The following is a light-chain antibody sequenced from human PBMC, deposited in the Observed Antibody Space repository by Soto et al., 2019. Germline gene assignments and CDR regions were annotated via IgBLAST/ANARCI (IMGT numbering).Light chain of an antibody. CDR1: SSDVGGYND. CDR2: EVS. Sequence: QSVLTQPASVSGSPGQSITISCTGTSSDVGGYNDVSWYQQHPGKGPKLMIYEVSNRPSGVSNRFSGSKSGNTATLTISGLQAEDEADYYCSSYTSTTTRVLGTGTKFXVL. V-gene: IGLV2-14*03. CDR3: SSYTSTTTRV. J-gene: IGLJ1*01.